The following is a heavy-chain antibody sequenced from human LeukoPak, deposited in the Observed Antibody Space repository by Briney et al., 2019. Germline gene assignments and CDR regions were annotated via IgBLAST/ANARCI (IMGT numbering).Heavy chain of an antibody. J-gene: IGHJ4*02. V-gene: IGHV3-21*01. D-gene: IGHD2/OR15-2a*01. CDR3: VRGDNRDY. CDR1: GFTFSSDT. Sequence: GGSLRLSCAASGFTFSSDTMNWVRQAPGMGLEWVSSISSSSNLKYYADSVKGRFTISRDNAKNSLFLQMNSLRAEDTAVYYCVRGDNRDYWGQGTLVTVSS. CDR2: ISSSSNLK.